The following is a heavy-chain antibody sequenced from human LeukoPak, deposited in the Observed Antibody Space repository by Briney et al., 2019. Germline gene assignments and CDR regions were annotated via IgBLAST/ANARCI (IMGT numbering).Heavy chain of an antibody. CDR1: GFPFSASA. Sequence: PGGSLRFSCAASGFPFSASAMTWVRQAPGKGLEWVSHILSTGTTYYADSVRGRFTISRDNSKNTLYLLMTSLRADDTAVYYCATVKYDYGDPVGWFDPWGQGTLVTVSS. J-gene: IGHJ5*02. CDR2: ILSTGTT. CDR3: ATVKYDYGDPVGWFDP. D-gene: IGHD4-17*01. V-gene: IGHV3-23*01.